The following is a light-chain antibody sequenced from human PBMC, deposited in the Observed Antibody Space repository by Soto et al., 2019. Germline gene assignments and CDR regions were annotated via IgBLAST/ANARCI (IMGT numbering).Light chain of an antibody. J-gene: IGKJ2*01. CDR1: QTTIFY. CDR2: AAS. V-gene: IGKV1-39*01. CDR3: QQSYTTPVYT. Sequence: DIQMTQSPSSLSASVGDRVTITCRASQTTIFYLNWYQQKPGQAPKLLIYAASNLQSGAPSRFSGSGSGTEFSLTISSLQPEDFATYFCQQSYTTPVYTFGQGTKLEIK.